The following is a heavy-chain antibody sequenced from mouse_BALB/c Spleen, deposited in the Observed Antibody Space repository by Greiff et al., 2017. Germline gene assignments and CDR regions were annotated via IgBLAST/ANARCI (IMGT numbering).Heavy chain of an antibody. CDR1: GFTFSSYT. Sequence: EVKLLESGGGLVQPGGSLKLSCAASGFTFSSYTMSWVRQTPEKRLEWVAYISNGGGSTYYPDTVKGRFTISRDNAKNTLYLQMSSLKSEDTAMYYCAREELSWFAYWGQGTLVTVSA. CDR3: AREELSWFAY. J-gene: IGHJ3*01. CDR2: ISNGGGST. V-gene: IGHV5-12-2*01.